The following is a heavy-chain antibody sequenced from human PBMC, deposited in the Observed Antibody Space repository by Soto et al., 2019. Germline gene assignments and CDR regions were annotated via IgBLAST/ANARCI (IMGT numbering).Heavy chain of an antibody. J-gene: IGHJ5*02. CDR3: ARGRGRYSSGWSWFDP. CDR1: GGTIRSPDW. V-gene: IGHV4-4*01. Sequence: LSLTCGVSGGTIRSPDWWTWVRQPPGKGLEWIGEIFQSGSTNYTPSLESRVTISVDKSKNQFSLTLTSVTAADTAVYFCARGRGRYSSGWSWFDPWGREILVTVSS. D-gene: IGHD6-19*01. CDR2: IFQSGST.